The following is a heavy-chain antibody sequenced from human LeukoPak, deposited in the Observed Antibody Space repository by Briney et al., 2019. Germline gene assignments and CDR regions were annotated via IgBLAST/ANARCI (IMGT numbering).Heavy chain of an antibody. CDR2: ISSDASIT. J-gene: IGHJ4*02. V-gene: IGHV3-74*01. CDR3: ARAPYSYGYGGDYYFDY. D-gene: IGHD5-18*01. Sequence: PGGSLRLSCAASGFTFSTYWMHWVRQDPGKGLVWVSRISSDASITSYADPVKGRFTISRDNAKNTLYLQMNSLRAEDTALYYCARAPYSYGYGGDYYFDYWGQGTLVTVSS. CDR1: GFTFSTYW.